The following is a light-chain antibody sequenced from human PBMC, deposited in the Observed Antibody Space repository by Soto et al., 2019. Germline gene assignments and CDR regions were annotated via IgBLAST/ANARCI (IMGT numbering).Light chain of an antibody. CDR3: QSYGAPNPL. CDR1: SGSIASNY. Sequence: NFMLTQPHSVSESPGKTVIISCTRSSGSIASNYVQWYQQRPGSSPTTVIYEDNQRPSGVPDRFSGSIDSSSNSAALTISGLETEDEAAYSCQSYGAPNPLLGGGTQLNRP. V-gene: IGLV6-57*01. CDR2: EDN. J-gene: IGLJ2*01.